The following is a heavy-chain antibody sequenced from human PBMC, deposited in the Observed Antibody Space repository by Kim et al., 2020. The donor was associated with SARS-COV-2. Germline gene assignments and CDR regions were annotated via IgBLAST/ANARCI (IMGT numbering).Heavy chain of an antibody. CDR3: AKNGRLGVIDS. V-gene: IGHV3-23*01. CDR1: GFIFSNYA. Sequence: GGSLRLSCTASGFIFSNYAMTWVRHVAGEGLQWISSISHTGASTHSADSLKGRFTISRDNSESTVFLQMDRLAAEDTGIYYCAKNGRLGVIDSWGQGTLVTVSS. D-gene: IGHD7-27*01. J-gene: IGHJ4*02. CDR2: ISHTGAST.